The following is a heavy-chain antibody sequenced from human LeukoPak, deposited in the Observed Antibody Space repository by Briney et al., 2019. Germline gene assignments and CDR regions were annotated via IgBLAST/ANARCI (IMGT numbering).Heavy chain of an antibody. D-gene: IGHD3-22*01. CDR2: IRYDGSNK. V-gene: IGHV3-30*02. Sequence: GGSLRLSCAASGFTFSTYGMQWVRQAPGKGLEWVAFIRYDGSNKYYADSVKGRFIISRGNSKNTLYLQMNSLRAEDTAVYYCANSRLYDSSGYSPDDWGQGTLVTVSS. J-gene: IGHJ4*02. CDR1: GFTFSTYG. CDR3: ANSRLYDSSGYSPDD.